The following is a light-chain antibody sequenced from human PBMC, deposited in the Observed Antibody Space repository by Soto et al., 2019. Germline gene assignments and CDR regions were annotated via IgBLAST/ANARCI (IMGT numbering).Light chain of an antibody. CDR2: EVN. J-gene: IGLJ1*01. CDR3: SSYAGINNLGV. V-gene: IGLV2-8*01. Sequence: QSALTQPPSASGSPGQSVTISCTGTSSDVGGYKYVSWYQQHPGKAPKLLIFEVNKRPSGVPDRFSGSKSGNTASLTVSGLQAEYEADYYCSSYAGINNLGVFGTGTKLTVL. CDR1: SSDVGGYKY.